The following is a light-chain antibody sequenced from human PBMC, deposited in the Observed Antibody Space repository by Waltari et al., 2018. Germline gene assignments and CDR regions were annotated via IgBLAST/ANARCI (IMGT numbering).Light chain of an antibody. CDR2: DVF. CDR3: NSYTGSSSWV. V-gene: IGLV2-14*01. J-gene: IGLJ3*02. Sequence: QSALTQPASVSGSPGQSITIPCTGTSSDVGFYNYVSWYQQHPGKAPKLIIYDVFERPSGVSNRFSGSKSGNTASLTISGLLAEDEADYYCNSYTGSSSWVXGXGTKLTVX. CDR1: SSDVGFYNY.